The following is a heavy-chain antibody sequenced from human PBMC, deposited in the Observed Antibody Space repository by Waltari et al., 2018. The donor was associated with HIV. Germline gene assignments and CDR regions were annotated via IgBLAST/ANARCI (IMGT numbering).Heavy chain of an antibody. CDR1: GFNASANY. D-gene: IGHD7-27*01. CDR3: ATDDFLTY. Sequence: EVQLVESGGGLVQPGGSLRLSCVVSGFNASANYMSWVRQAPGKGLEGVSVMFTGGTTYYADSVKGRVTISRDNSRNTVYLQMNNLRAEDTAVYYCATDDFLTYWGQGTPVTVSS. J-gene: IGHJ4*02. CDR2: MFTGGTT. V-gene: IGHV3-66*01.